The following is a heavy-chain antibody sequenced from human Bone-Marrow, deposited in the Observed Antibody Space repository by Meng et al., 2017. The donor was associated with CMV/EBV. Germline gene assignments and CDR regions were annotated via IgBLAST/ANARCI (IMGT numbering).Heavy chain of an antibody. Sequence: SVKVSCKASGGTFSSYAISWVRQAPGQGLEWMGGIIPIFGTANYAQKFQGRVTITTDESTSTAYMELSSLRPEDTAVYYCARGCGGDCRYYYGMDVWGQGTTVTVSS. V-gene: IGHV1-69*05. CDR3: ARGCGGDCRYYYGMDV. CDR2: IIPIFGTA. J-gene: IGHJ6*02. CDR1: GGTFSSYA. D-gene: IGHD2-21*01.